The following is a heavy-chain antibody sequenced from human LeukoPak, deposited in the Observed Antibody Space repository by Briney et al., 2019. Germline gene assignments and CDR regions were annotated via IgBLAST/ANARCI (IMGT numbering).Heavy chain of an antibody. CDR3: ATAHGDSVVNAFDI. CDR2: FDPEDGET. Sequence: GASVKVSCKVSGYTLTELSMHWVRQAPGKGLEWMGDFDPEDGETIYAQKFQGRVTMTEDTSTDTAYMELSSLRSEDTAVYYCATAHGDSVVNAFDIWGQGTMVTVSS. J-gene: IGHJ3*02. CDR1: GYTLTELS. D-gene: IGHD4-17*01. V-gene: IGHV1-24*01.